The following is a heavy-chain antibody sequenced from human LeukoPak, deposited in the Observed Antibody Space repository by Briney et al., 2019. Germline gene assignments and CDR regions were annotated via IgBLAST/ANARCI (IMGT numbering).Heavy chain of an antibody. V-gene: IGHV3-23*01. Sequence: GGSLRLSCEASGFTFSSFAMTWVRQAPGKGLEWVSGISGSGGGTYYADSVKGRFTICRDNSKWSVYLQMISLRAEDTAVYYCSKTLVVAASLFDYWGQGTLVIVSS. CDR1: GFTFSSFA. CDR3: SKTLVVAASLFDY. D-gene: IGHD2-15*01. CDR2: ISGSGGGT. J-gene: IGHJ4*02.